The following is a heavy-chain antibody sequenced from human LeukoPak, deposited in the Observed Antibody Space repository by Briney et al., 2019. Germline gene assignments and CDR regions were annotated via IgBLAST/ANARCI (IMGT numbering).Heavy chain of an antibody. CDR3: ANSYSSGWYDWFDP. CDR2: ISGSGDT. D-gene: IGHD6-19*01. CDR1: GFTFSSYA. J-gene: IGHJ5*02. V-gene: IGHV3-23*01. Sequence: GGSLRLSCAASGFTFSSYAMGWVRQAPGKGLEWVSAISGSGDTYYADSVKGRFTISRDNSKNTLYLQMNSLRAEDTAVYYCANSYSSGWYDWFDPWGQGTLVTVSS.